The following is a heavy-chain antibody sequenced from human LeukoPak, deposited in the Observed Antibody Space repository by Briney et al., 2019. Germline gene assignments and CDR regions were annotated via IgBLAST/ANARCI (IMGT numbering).Heavy chain of an antibody. Sequence: SQTLSLTCTVSGGSISSGDYYWSWIRQPPGKGLEWIGYIYYSGSTYYNPSLKSRVTISVDTSKNQFSLKLSSVTAADTAVYYCARVQVLLASRGSIDYWGQGTLVTVSS. V-gene: IGHV4-30-4*01. J-gene: IGHJ4*02. CDR3: ARVQVLLASRGSIDY. CDR2: IYYSGST. CDR1: GGSISSGDYY. D-gene: IGHD2-2*01.